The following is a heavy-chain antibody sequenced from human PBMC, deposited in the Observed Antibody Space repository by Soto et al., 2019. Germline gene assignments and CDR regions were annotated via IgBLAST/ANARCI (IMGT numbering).Heavy chain of an antibody. CDR3: ARSTIAPRLVMPPFYS. V-gene: IGHV4-39*01. CDR1: GDYITSRSYY. Sequence: SEPLSLTCTVSGDYITSRSYYWGWIRKSPGKGLECIASIYYDGNTYYNPSLKSRVTISLDTSKNQFSLRLTSVTAADTAVYYCARSTIAPRLVMPPFYSWGQGTLVTGSS. CDR2: IYYDGNT. J-gene: IGHJ4*02. D-gene: IGHD3-3*02.